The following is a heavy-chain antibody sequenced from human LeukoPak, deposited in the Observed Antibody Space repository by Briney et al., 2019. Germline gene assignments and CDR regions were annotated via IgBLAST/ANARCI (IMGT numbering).Heavy chain of an antibody. V-gene: IGHV3-74*01. D-gene: IGHD3-22*01. CDR1: GFTFDYYW. CDR3: VVWGGDRSGHRFDF. CDR2: INTDGSNT. J-gene: IGHJ4*02. Sequence: RTGGSLRLSCAASGFTFDYYWMHWVRQAPGKGLMWVSRINTDGSNTHYADSVKGRFTISRDYAKNTLYLQMNGLRVEDTAVYYCVVWGGDRSGHRFDFWGQGTLVTVSS.